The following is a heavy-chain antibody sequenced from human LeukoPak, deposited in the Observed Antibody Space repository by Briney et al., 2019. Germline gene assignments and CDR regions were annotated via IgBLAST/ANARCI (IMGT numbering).Heavy chain of an antibody. CDR2: IKQDGSEK. CDR3: ARGAYSYGYSDY. Sequence: PGGSLRLSCAASGFIFSSYAMNWVRQAPGKGLEWVANIKQDGSEKYYVDSVKGRFTISRDNAKNSLYLQMNSLRAEDTAVYYCARGAYSYGYSDYWGQGTLVTVSS. CDR1: GFIFSSYA. D-gene: IGHD5-18*01. V-gene: IGHV3-7*04. J-gene: IGHJ4*02.